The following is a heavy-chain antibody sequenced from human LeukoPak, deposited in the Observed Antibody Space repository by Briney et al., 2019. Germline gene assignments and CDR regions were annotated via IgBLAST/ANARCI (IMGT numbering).Heavy chain of an antibody. CDR1: GGSISSYY. D-gene: IGHD6-19*01. J-gene: IGHJ4*02. CDR2: IYYSGST. CDR3: ARDGAVAGTFDY. V-gene: IGHV4-59*01. Sequence: SETLSLTCTVSGGSISSYYWSWIRQPPGKGLEWIGYIYYSGSTNYNPSLKSRVTISVDTSKNQFSLKLSSVTAADTAVYYCARDGAVAGTFDYWGQGTLVTVSS.